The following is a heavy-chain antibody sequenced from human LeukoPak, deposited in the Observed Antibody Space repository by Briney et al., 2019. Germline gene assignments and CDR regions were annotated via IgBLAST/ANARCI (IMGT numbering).Heavy chain of an antibody. J-gene: IGHJ4*02. Sequence: SETLSLTCTVSGGSISSYYWSWIRQPPGKGLEWIGYIYYSGSTNYNPSLKSRVTISVDTSKNQFSLKLSSVTAADTAVYYCARPYLYSSSYFDYWGQGTLVTVSS. D-gene: IGHD6-6*01. CDR3: ARPYLYSSSYFDY. CDR2: IYYSGST. CDR1: GGSISSYY. V-gene: IGHV4-59*12.